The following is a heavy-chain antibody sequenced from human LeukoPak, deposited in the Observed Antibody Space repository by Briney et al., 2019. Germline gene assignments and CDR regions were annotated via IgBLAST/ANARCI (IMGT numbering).Heavy chain of an antibody. Sequence: GGSLRLSCAASGFTFSSYSMNWVRQAPGKGLEWVSYISSSSSTIYYADSVKGRFTISRDNSKNTLYLQMNSLRAEDTAVYYCARVGAPFDYWGQGTLVTVSS. V-gene: IGHV3-48*01. CDR2: ISSSSSTI. J-gene: IGHJ4*02. CDR3: ARVGAPFDY. D-gene: IGHD1-26*01. CDR1: GFTFSSYS.